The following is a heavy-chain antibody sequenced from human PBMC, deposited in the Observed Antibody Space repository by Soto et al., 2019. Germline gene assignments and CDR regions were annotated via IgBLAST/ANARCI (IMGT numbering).Heavy chain of an antibody. D-gene: IGHD4-4*01. CDR2: IKPDGSEK. V-gene: IGHV3-7*03. J-gene: IGHJ4*02. CDR3: VRGFDYSFDY. CDR1: GVTFRNYL. Sequence: PGGSLRLACAASGVTFRNYLMSWVIQAPGKGLEWVANIKPDGSEKYYVDSVKGRFTFSRDNAENSVYLQMNSLRAEDTAVYYCVRGFDYSFDYWGPGTLVTVSS.